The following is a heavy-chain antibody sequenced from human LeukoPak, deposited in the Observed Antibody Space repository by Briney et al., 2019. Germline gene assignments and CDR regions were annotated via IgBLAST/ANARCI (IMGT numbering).Heavy chain of an antibody. CDR2: IKQDGSEK. CDR1: GFTFSNYW. D-gene: IGHD5-18*01. Sequence: GGSLRLSCAASGFTFSNYWMSWVRQAPGKGLEWVANIKQDGSEKYYVDSVKGRFTISRDNAKNSLYVQMNSLRAEDTAVYYCARTNVDTAMVTDFDYWGQGTLVTVSS. J-gene: IGHJ4*02. CDR3: ARTNVDTAMVTDFDY. V-gene: IGHV3-7*03.